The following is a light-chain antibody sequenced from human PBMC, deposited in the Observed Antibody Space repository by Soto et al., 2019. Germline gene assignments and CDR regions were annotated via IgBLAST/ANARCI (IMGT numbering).Light chain of an antibody. J-gene: IGLJ1*01. CDR3: RSYTSSCTYE. CDR1: SSDVGGYNY. V-gene: IGLV2-14*01. CDR2: EVS. Sequence: ALTQPASVSGSPGQSITISCTGTSSDVGGYNYVSWYQQHPGKAPKLMIYEVSNRPSGVSNRFSGSKSGNTASLTISGLQAEDEVDCYCRSYTSSCTYEVGTGTMVKVL.